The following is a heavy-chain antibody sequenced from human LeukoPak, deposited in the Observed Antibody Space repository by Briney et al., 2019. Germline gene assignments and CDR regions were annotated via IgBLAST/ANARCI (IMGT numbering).Heavy chain of an antibody. J-gene: IGHJ4*02. CDR1: GFTFRRYA. CDR3: ARDCWSLRYGEFGDY. Sequence: GGSLRLSCAASGFTFRRYAMNWIRQTPGMGLEWVSIITASGETTYYADSVKGRFTISRDNSRSTVYLQMNSLRAEDTAIYYCARDCWSLRYGEFGDYWGQGILVTVSS. V-gene: IGHV3-23*01. D-gene: IGHD4/OR15-4a*01. CDR2: ITASGETT.